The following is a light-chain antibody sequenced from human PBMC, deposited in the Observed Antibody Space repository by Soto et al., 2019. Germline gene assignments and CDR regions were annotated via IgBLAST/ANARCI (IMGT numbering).Light chain of an antibody. V-gene: IGLV2-11*01. CDR1: SSDVGGYNY. Sequence: QSALTQPRSVSGSPGQSVTISCTGTSSDVGGYNYVSWYQQHTGKAPKVMIYDVSERPSGVPDRFSGSKSGNTASLTISGLQAEDEADSYCCSYAGSPRYVFGTGTKLTVL. CDR2: DVS. J-gene: IGLJ1*01. CDR3: CSYAGSPRYV.